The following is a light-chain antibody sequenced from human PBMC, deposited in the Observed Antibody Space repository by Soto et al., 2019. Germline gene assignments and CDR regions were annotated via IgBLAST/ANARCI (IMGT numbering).Light chain of an antibody. CDR2: XAS. CDR1: QGFXGA. J-gene: IGKJ5*01. CDR3: QQRYRTPT. V-gene: IGKV1-39*01. Sequence: IQMTQSPAALSASARDRVTIPCRASQGFXGAFFWYQAKPGKAPKVLIYXASTLQSGVPSMFSGSGYGTDYTLTISSLQPEDVETYCCQQRYRTPTFGQGTRLEIK.